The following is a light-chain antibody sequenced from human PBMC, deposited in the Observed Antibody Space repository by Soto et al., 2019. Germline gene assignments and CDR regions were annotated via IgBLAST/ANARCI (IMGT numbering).Light chain of an antibody. CDR1: QSFLHKNGNNY. J-gene: IGKJ1*01. Sequence: DIVMTQSPLPLPVTHGEAASISCRSSQSFLHKNGNNYFNWYLQKPGQSPQVLIYMGSKRASGVPDRFSGSGSGTEFTLTISSLQPDDFATYYCKHYNSYAEACGQGTKGEI. CDR2: MGS. CDR3: KHYNSYAEA. V-gene: IGKV2-28*01.